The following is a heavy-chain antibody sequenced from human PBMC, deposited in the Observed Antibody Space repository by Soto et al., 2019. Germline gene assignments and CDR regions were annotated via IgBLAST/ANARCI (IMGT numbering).Heavy chain of an antibody. CDR1: GGSMIEYF. J-gene: IGHJ4*02. CDR2: IYYLGST. CDR3: ARDGYDGSGSPYPAY. Sequence: SETLSLTCSVSGGSMIEYFWSWSRQSPGKGLEWIGYIYYLGSTDYNPSLKSRVTISVDTSKRQFSLRLTSVTAADTAVYYCARDGYDGSGSPYPAYWGPGTQVTAPQ. V-gene: IGHV4-59*01. D-gene: IGHD3-10*01.